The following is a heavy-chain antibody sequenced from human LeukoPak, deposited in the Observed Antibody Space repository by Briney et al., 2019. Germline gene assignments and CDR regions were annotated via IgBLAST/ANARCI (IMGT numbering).Heavy chain of an antibody. V-gene: IGHV3-23*01. J-gene: IGHJ4*02. CDR3: AKDTDYYGSGSASYFDY. CDR2: ISGSGGST. CDR1: GFTFSSYA. Sequence: GGSLRLSCAASGFTFSSYAMSWVRQAPGKGLEWVSAISGSGGSTYYADSVKGRFTISRDNSKSTLYLQMNSLRAEDTAVYYCAKDTDYYGSGSASYFDYWGQGTLVTVSS. D-gene: IGHD3-10*01.